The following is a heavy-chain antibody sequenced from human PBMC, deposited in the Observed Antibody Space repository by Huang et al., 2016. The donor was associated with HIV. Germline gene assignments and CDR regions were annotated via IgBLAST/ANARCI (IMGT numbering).Heavy chain of an antibody. Sequence: QVHLVQSGPEVKKPGASVKVSCKASGYNFTSRGLHWVRQAPGQGLEWMGYINPDKGNTNYSPKFQDRVTLTRDISANTAYMQLSRLTSEDTAVYYGASGQRMRESDIVATIPVSWGQGALVTVSS. J-gene: IGHJ5*02. D-gene: IGHD5-12*01. CDR2: INPDKGNT. CDR3: ASGQRMRESDIVATIPVS. V-gene: IGHV1-3*01. CDR1: GYNFTSRG.